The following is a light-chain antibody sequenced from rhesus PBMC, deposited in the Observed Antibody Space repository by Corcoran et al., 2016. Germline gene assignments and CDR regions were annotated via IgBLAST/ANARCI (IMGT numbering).Light chain of an antibody. CDR1: QNIYSN. V-gene: IGKV1S8*01. Sequence: DIQMTQSPSALSASVGDRVTISCRASQNIYSNLAWYQQKPGKAPKLLIYAASSLQTGIPSRFSGSGSGTDVTLTISRLQPEDYSAYYCQHYYDKPLTFGGGTKVELK. J-gene: IGKJ4*01. CDR3: QHYYDKPLT. CDR2: AAS.